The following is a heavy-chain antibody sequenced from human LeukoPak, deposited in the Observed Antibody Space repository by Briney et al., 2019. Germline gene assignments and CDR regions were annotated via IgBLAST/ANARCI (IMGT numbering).Heavy chain of an antibody. CDR3: ARVGVGAEFPFDY. CDR1: GGTFSSYA. Sequence: GASVKVSCKASGGTFSSYAISWVRQAPGQGLEWMGGIIPIFGTANYAQKFQGRVTITTDESTSTAYMELSSLRSEDTAVYYCARVGVGAEFPFDYWGQGTLVTVSS. J-gene: IGHJ4*02. CDR2: IIPIFGTA. D-gene: IGHD1-26*01. V-gene: IGHV1-69*05.